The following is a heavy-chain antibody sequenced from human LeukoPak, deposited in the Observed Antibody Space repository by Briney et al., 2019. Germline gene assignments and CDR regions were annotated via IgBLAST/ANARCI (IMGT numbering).Heavy chain of an antibody. CDR3: ARVHYDILTGYSYFDY. V-gene: IGHV1-18*01. CDR2: ISAYNDNT. Sequence: ASVKVSCKASGYTFTSYGISWVRQAPGQGLEWMGWISAYNDNTNYAQKLQGRVTMTTDTTTSTAYMELRSLRSDDTAVYYCARVHYDILTGYSYFDYWGQGTLVTVSS. D-gene: IGHD3-9*01. CDR1: GYTFTSYG. J-gene: IGHJ4*02.